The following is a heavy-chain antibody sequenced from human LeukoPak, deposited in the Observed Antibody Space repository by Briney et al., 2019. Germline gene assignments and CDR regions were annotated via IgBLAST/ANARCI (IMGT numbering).Heavy chain of an antibody. Sequence: ASVKVSCKASGYTFTGYYMHWVRQAPGQGLEWMGWINPNSGGTNYAQKFQGRVTMTRDTSISTAYMELSRLRSDDTAVYYCARDYGDYVWAGYWGQGTLVTVSS. CDR2: INPNSGGT. CDR1: GYTFTGYY. D-gene: IGHD4-17*01. CDR3: ARDYGDYVWAGY. V-gene: IGHV1-2*02. J-gene: IGHJ4*02.